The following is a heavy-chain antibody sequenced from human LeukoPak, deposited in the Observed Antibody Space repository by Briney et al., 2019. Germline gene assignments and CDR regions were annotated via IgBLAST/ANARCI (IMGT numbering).Heavy chain of an antibody. V-gene: IGHV1-8*02. CDR1: GYTFTSYD. Sequence: GASVKVSCKASGYTFTSYDINWVRHATGPGLEWMGWMNPNSGNTGYAQKFQGRVTMTRNTSISTAYMEPSSLRSEDTAVYYCARASTLEPRIVGASGAFDIWGQGTMVTVSS. D-gene: IGHD1-26*01. J-gene: IGHJ3*02. CDR3: ARASTLEPRIVGASGAFDI. CDR2: MNPNSGNT.